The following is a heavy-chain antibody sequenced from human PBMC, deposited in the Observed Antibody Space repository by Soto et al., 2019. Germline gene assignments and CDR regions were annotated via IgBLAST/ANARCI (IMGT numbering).Heavy chain of an antibody. J-gene: IGHJ4*02. CDR3: ARAGHYYDSSGYAN. V-gene: IGHV1-18*01. CDR2: ISAYNGNT. CDR1: GYTFGTSG. Sequence: QVKLVQSGAEVKKPGTSMKVSCKASGYTFGTSGISWIRQAPGQGLEWMGWISAYNGNTNYEQKLQYRVTMTTDTSTTTAYLELRILRSDDTAVYYCARAGHYYDSSGYANWGQGTLVTVSS. D-gene: IGHD3-22*01.